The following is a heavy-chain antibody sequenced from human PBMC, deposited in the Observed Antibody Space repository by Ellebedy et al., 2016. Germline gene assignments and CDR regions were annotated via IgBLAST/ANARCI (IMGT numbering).Heavy chain of an antibody. D-gene: IGHD3-22*01. J-gene: IGHJ6*02. CDR3: AREKIITMIVVRINYGMDV. Sequence: SETLSLXCAVSGGSISSSNWWSWVRQPPGKGLEWIGEIYHSGSTNYNPSLKSRVTISVDTSKNQFSLKLSSVTAADTAVYYCAREKIITMIVVRINYGMDVWGQGTTVTVSS. V-gene: IGHV4-4*02. CDR2: IYHSGST. CDR1: GGSISSSNW.